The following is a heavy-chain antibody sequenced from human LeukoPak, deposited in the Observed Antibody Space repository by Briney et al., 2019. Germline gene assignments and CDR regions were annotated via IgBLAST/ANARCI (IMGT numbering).Heavy chain of an antibody. CDR3: AKDGIAADLWYFDY. Sequence: GRSLRLSCAASGFTFSSYSMHWVRQAPGKGLEWVAVISYDGSNKYYADSVKGRFTISRDNSKNTLYLQMNSLRAEDTAVYYCAKDGIAADLWYFDYWGQGTLVTVSS. V-gene: IGHV3-30*18. CDR1: GFTFSSYS. D-gene: IGHD6-13*01. CDR2: ISYDGSNK. J-gene: IGHJ4*02.